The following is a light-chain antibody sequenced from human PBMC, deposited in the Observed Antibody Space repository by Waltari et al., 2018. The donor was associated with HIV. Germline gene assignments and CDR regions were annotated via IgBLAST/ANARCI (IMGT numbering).Light chain of an antibody. J-gene: IGLJ2*01. CDR3: SSYAGSNNLV. Sequence: QSALTQPPSASGSPGQSVTISCTGTSSDVGGYNFVSWYQQHPGKAPKLMICEVTKRPSGVPARFSGSKSGNTASLTVSGLQADDEADYYCSSYAGSNNLVFGGGTKLTVL. V-gene: IGLV2-8*01. CDR1: SSDVGGYNF. CDR2: EVT.